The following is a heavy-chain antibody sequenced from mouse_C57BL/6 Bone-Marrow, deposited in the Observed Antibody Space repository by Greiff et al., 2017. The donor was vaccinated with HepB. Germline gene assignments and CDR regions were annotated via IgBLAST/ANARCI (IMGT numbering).Heavy chain of an antibody. Sequence: VQLQQSGPELVKPGASVKMSCKASGYTFTDYNMHWVKQSHGKSLEWIGYINPNNGGTSYNQKFKGKATLTVNKSSSTAYMELRSLTSEDSAVYYCARGATVVAEGFAYWGQGTLVTVSA. D-gene: IGHD1-1*01. CDR1: GYTFTDYN. CDR2: INPNNGGT. CDR3: ARGATVVAEGFAY. J-gene: IGHJ3*01. V-gene: IGHV1-22*01.